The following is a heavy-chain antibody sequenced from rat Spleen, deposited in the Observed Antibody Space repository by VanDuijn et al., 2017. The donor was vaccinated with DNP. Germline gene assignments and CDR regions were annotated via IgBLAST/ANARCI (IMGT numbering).Heavy chain of an antibody. J-gene: IGHJ4*01. CDR2: IRYDGGDT. CDR1: GFTFSDYY. Sequence: EVQLVESGGGLVQPGRSLKLSCAASGFTFSDYYMAWVRQAPTKGLEWVASIRYDGGDTFYRDSVKGRFTISRDNAKNTLYLQMNSLRSEETATYYCARLWSSGAMDVWGQGTSVTVSS. V-gene: IGHV5-20*01. CDR3: ARLWSSGAMDV. D-gene: IGHD1-3*01.